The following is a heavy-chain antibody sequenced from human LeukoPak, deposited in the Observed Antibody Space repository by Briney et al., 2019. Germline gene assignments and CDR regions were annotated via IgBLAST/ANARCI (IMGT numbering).Heavy chain of an antibody. Sequence: PSETLSLTCTVSGGSISGYYWSWIPQPAGKGLELIGRIYTSEFTNYNPSLKSRVIMSVDTSKNQFPQKLNSVTAADTAVYYCARALSRSSSWEFDPWGQGILVTVSS. CDR2: IYTSEFT. J-gene: IGHJ5*02. CDR1: GGSISGYY. CDR3: ARALSRSSSWEFDP. V-gene: IGHV4-4*07. D-gene: IGHD6-13*01.